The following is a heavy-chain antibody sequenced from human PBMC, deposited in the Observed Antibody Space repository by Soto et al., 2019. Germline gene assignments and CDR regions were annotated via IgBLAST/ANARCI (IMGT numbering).Heavy chain of an antibody. V-gene: IGHV3-23*01. CDR2: ISGSGGST. Sequence: WGSLRLSCASSVFTFISYAMSWVRQAPGKCLEWVSAISGSGGSTYYADSVKGRFTISRDNSKNTLYLQMNSLRAEDTAVYYCAKARGYCSGGSCYRYYFDYWGQGTLVTVSS. CDR1: VFTFISYA. J-gene: IGHJ4*02. CDR3: AKARGYCSGGSCYRYYFDY. D-gene: IGHD2-15*01.